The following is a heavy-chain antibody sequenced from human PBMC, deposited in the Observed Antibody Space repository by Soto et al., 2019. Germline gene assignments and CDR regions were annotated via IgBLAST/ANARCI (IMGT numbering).Heavy chain of an antibody. CDR3: VRGVITADWFDS. Sequence: EVQLAESGGGLVQPGGSLRLSCAASGFTFNSYWMHWVRQVPGKGLVWVSRINNDGSTTNYADSVKGRFTIARDNARKTVYLQMNSLRAAGTAVYYCVRGVITADWFDSWGQGTRVTVS. CDR2: INNDGSTT. CDR1: GFTFNSYW. J-gene: IGHJ5*01. V-gene: IGHV3-74*01. D-gene: IGHD1-20*01.